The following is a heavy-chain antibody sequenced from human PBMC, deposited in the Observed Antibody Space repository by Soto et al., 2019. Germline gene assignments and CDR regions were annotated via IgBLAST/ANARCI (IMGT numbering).Heavy chain of an antibody. CDR1: GGSISSGGYY. D-gene: IGHD6-13*01. V-gene: IGHV4-31*03. J-gene: IGHJ5*02. CDR2: IYYSGST. CDR3: ARNAAAGRRKGLNNWFDP. Sequence: SETLSVTCTVSGGSISSGGYYWSWIRQHPGKGLEWIGYIYYSGSTYYNPSLKSRVTISVDTSKNQFSLKLSSVTAADTAVYYCARNAAAGRRKGLNNWFDPWGQGTLVTVSS.